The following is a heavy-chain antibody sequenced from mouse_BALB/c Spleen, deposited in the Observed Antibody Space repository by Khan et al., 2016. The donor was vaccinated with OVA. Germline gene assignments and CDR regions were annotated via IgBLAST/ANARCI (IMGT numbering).Heavy chain of an antibody. CDR3: ARQPYYHYNIMDY. V-gene: IGHV2-6-1*01. D-gene: IGHD2-10*01. CDR1: GFSLTNYG. CDR2: MWNDGST. Sequence: QMQLEESGPGLVAPSQRLSITCTISGFSLTNYGVHWVRQPPGKGLEWLVLMWNDGSTTYNSALKSRLTTSKDNSKSQIFLKMNRRQTDDTAMYFCARQPYYHYNIMDYWGQGTSVTVSS. J-gene: IGHJ4*01.